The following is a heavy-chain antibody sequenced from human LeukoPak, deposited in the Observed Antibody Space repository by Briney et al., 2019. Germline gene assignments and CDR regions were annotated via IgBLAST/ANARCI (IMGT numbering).Heavy chain of an antibody. Sequence: ASVKVSCKASGYTFTSYDINWVRQATGQGLEWMGWMNPNSGNTGYAQKFQGRVTMTRNTSISTAYMELSNLRSEDTAVYYCARLAGAGGRLYYYYMDVWGKGTTVTISS. D-gene: IGHD6-13*01. CDR1: GYTFTSYD. CDR2: MNPNSGNT. J-gene: IGHJ6*03. V-gene: IGHV1-8*01. CDR3: ARLAGAGGRLYYYYMDV.